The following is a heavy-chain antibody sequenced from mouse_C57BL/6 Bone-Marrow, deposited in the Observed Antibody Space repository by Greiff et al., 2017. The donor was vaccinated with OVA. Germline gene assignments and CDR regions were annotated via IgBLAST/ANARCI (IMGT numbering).Heavy chain of an antibody. CDR1: GYSITSGYD. Sequence: EVMLVESGPGMVKPSQSLSLTCTVTGYSITSGYDWHWIRHFPGNQLEWMGYISDSGSTNYNPSLKSRIPITNDTSKNHFFLKLNSVTTEDTATYYCARELRFYYFDYWGQGTTLTVSS. V-gene: IGHV3-1*01. CDR3: ARELRFYYFDY. D-gene: IGHD1-1*01. CDR2: ISDSGST. J-gene: IGHJ2*01.